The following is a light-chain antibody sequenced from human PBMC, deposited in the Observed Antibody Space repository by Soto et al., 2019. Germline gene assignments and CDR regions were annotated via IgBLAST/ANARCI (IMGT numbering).Light chain of an antibody. Sequence: EIVLTQSPGTLSLSPGERATLSCRASQIVPSDYLAWYHQEPGQAPRLLIYGAFNRATGIPDRFSGSGSGTDFTLSISRLEPGDFGVYFCHQYGKSPRTFGQGTKVDIK. CDR1: QIVPSDY. CDR3: HQYGKSPRT. J-gene: IGKJ1*01. CDR2: GAF. V-gene: IGKV3-20*01.